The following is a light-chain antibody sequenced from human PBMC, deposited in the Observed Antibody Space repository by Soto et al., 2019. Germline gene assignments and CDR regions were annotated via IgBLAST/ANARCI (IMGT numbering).Light chain of an antibody. Sequence: DVQMTQSPSTLSASVGDRVTITCRASQSITSWLAWYQQKPGKAPKLLIYKASTLESGVPSRFSGSGSGTEFTLPISSLQPDDFAHYYCQQYNHYPYTFGQGTKLEIK. CDR3: QQYNHYPYT. J-gene: IGKJ2*01. V-gene: IGKV1-5*03. CDR2: KAS. CDR1: QSITSW.